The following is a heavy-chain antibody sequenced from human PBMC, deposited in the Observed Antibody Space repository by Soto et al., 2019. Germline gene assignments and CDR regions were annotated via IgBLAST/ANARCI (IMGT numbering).Heavy chain of an antibody. CDR2: ISYDGSNK. J-gene: IGHJ4*02. CDR3: AKDRPGGDVAPDY. CDR1: GFAFSSYG. V-gene: IGHV3-30*18. Sequence: GGSLRLSCAASGFAFSSYGMHWFRQAPGKGLEWVAVISYDGSNKYYADSVKGRFTISRDNSKNTLYLQMNSLRAEDTAVYYCAKDRPGGDVAPDYWGQGTLVTVSS.